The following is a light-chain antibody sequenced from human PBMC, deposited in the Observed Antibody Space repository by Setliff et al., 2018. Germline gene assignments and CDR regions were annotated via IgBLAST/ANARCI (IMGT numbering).Light chain of an antibody. CDR3: SSYAGNYIYV. CDR2: EVS. CDR1: SSDVGGINH. V-gene: IGLV2-8*01. Sequence: QSALTQPPSASGSPGQSVTISCTRTSSDVGGINHVSWYQQHPGKAPRLMIFEVSKRPSGVPDRFSGSKSGNTASLTVSGLQAEDEADYYCSSYAGNYIYVFGTGTQLTVL. J-gene: IGLJ1*01.